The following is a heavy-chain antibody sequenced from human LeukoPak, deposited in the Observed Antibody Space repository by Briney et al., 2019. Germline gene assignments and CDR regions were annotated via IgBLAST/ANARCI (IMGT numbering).Heavy chain of an antibody. Sequence: PGGSLRLSCAASGFTFSSYSMNWVRQAPGKGLEWVSSISSSSSYIYYADSVKGRFTISRDNAKSSLYLQMNSLRAEDMAVYYCARDNRNWGSYFDYWGQGTLVTVSS. J-gene: IGHJ4*02. CDR3: ARDNRNWGSYFDY. CDR1: GFTFSSYS. CDR2: ISSSSSYI. V-gene: IGHV3-21*01. D-gene: IGHD7-27*01.